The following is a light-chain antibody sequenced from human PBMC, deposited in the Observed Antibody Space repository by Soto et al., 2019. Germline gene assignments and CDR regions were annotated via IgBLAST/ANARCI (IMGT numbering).Light chain of an antibody. Sequence: IVLTQSPGNLSLSPGERGSLSCRASQSVSSRYLAWYQQKPGQAPRLLMYRTSNRATGIPDRFSGSGSGTDGTLTISRLETEDVAVYWCQQSDSSTRTFGQGTKVDIK. V-gene: IGKV3-20*01. CDR3: QQSDSSTRT. J-gene: IGKJ1*01. CDR2: RTS. CDR1: QSVSSRY.